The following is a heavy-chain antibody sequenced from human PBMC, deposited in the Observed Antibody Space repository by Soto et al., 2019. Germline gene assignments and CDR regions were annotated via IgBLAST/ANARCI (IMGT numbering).Heavy chain of an antibody. V-gene: IGHV1-18*01. CDR2: ISTYNGNT. D-gene: IGHD2-15*01. Sequence: QVQLVQSGAEVKKPGASVKVSCKASGYTFTSYDISWVRQAPGQGLEWMGWISTYNGNTNYAQKLQGRVTMTTDTSTSTANMELRRLRSDDTAVYYCARGFRVAATRWWFDPWGQGTLVTVSS. CDR1: GYTFTSYD. CDR3: ARGFRVAATRWWFDP. J-gene: IGHJ5*02.